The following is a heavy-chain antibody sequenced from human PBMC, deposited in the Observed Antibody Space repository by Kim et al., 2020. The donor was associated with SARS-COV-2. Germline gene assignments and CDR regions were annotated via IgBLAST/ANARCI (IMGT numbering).Heavy chain of an antibody. CDR3: ARDGRYFDWLLMNPYYYYYYGMDV. CDR1: GFTFSSYW. V-gene: IGHV3-74*01. CDR2: INSDGSST. Sequence: GGSLRLSCAASGFTFSSYWMHWVRQAPGKGLVWVSRINSDGSSTSYADSVKGRFTISRDNAKNTLYLQMNSLRAEDTAVYYCARDGRYFDWLLMNPYYYYYYGMDVWGQGTTVTVS. J-gene: IGHJ6*02. D-gene: IGHD3-9*01.